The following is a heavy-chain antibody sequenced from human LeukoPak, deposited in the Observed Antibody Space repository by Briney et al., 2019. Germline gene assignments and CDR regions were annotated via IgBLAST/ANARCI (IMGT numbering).Heavy chain of an antibody. CDR1: GGSISSYY. CDR3: ARGVAGSGSTPKY. D-gene: IGHD1-26*01. J-gene: IGHJ4*02. CDR2: IYYNGNT. V-gene: IGHV4-59*01. Sequence: PSETLSLTCTASGGSISSYYWIWIRQPPGKGLEWIGFIYYNGNTNYNPSLKSRVTISEDSSKSQSSLKLTSVTAADTAVYYCARGVAGSGSTPKYWGQGTLVTVSS.